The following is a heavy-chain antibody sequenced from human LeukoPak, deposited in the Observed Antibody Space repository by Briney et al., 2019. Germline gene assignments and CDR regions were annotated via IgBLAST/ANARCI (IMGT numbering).Heavy chain of an antibody. CDR3: ARYSSGWGDAFDI. D-gene: IGHD6-19*01. V-gene: IGHV4-59*01. CDR1: GGSISSYY. Sequence: SETLSLTCTVSGGSISSYYWSWIRQPPGKGLEWIGYIYYSGSTNYNPSLKSRVTISVDTSKNQFSLKLSSVTAADTAVYYCARYSSGWGDAFDIWGQGTVVTVSS. J-gene: IGHJ3*02. CDR2: IYYSGST.